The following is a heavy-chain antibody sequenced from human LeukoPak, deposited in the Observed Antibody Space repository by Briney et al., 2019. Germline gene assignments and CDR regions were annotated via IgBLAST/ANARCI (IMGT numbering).Heavy chain of an antibody. CDR1: GFTFEDYS. CDR3: ARALYDSSGYYFDY. D-gene: IGHD3-22*01. CDR2: ISWNSGNI. Sequence: HAGGSLRLSCAASGFTFEDYSMHWVRQAPGKGLEWVSGISWNSGNIGYADSVKGRFTISRDNAKNSLYLQMNSLRAEDTAVYYCARALYDSSGYYFDYWGQGTLVTVSS. V-gene: IGHV3-9*01. J-gene: IGHJ4*02.